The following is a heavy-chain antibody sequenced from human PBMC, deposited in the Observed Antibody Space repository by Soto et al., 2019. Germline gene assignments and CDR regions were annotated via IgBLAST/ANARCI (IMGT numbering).Heavy chain of an antibody. D-gene: IGHD4-17*01. Sequence: EVQMLESGGGLVQPGGSLRLSCAASGFTFGSYALTWVRQAPGKGLEWVSSITGSGDYTRYTDSVKGRFTITRDNAKNTLFLQMKSLRADDTAIYYCGKDPNGDYFGAFDFWGQGTMVTVSS. CDR2: ITGSGDYT. V-gene: IGHV3-23*01. CDR3: GKDPNGDYFGAFDF. CDR1: GFTFGSYA. J-gene: IGHJ3*01.